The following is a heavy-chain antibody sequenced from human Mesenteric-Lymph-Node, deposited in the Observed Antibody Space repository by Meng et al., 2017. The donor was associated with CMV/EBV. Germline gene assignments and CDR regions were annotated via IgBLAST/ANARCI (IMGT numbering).Heavy chain of an antibody. V-gene: IGHV3-11*01. Sequence: GESLKISCVASGFSFRDYYMTWIRQAPGKGLEWVSYITSTDGAIYYADSVKGRFTISRDNAKNSLYLQMNSLRAEDTAVYYCARSTGGEYYHGMEVWGQGTTVTVSS. CDR1: GFSFRDYY. CDR3: ARSTGGEYYHGMEV. J-gene: IGHJ6*02. CDR2: ITSTDGAI. D-gene: IGHD3-16*01.